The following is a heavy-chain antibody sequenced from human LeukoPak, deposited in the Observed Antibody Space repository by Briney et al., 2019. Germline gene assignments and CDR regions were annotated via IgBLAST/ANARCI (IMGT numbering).Heavy chain of an antibody. J-gene: IGHJ4*02. Sequence: GESLRLSCAASGFTFSTYAMSWVRQAPGKGLEWVSAISGSGGSTYYADSVKGRFTISRDNSKNTLYLQMNSLRAEDTAVYYCAPRGGSGSTLFDYWGQGTLVTVSS. V-gene: IGHV3-23*01. CDR1: GFTFSTYA. CDR2: ISGSGGST. CDR3: APRGGSGSTLFDY. D-gene: IGHD3-10*01.